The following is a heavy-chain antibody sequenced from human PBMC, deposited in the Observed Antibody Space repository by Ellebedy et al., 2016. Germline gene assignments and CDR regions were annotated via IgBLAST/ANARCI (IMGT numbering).Heavy chain of an antibody. V-gene: IGHV4-59*01. CDR1: GDSIRDYY. Sequence: SETLSLTCTLSGDSIRDYYWSWIRQPPGKGLEWLGYVYYRGNINYNPSLKSRLTLSVDTSNNEISLRLTSVTAADTAVYYCARERLSSGYSVGNAFDMWGQGTRVTVST. CDR3: ARERLSSGYSVGNAFDM. CDR2: VYYRGNI. J-gene: IGHJ3*02. D-gene: IGHD3-22*01.